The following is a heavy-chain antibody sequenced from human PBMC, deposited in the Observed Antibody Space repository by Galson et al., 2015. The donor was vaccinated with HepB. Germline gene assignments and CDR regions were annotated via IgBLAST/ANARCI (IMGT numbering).Heavy chain of an antibody. CDR2: ISYDGSNK. CDR3: ARYSDYDSSGYYSGGYFDY. Sequence: SLRLSCAASGFTFSSYAMHWVRQAPGKGLEWVAVISYDGSNKYYADSAKGRFTISRDNSKNTLYLQMNSLRAEDTAVYYCARYSDYDSSGYYSGGYFDYWGQGTLVTVSS. V-gene: IGHV3-30-3*01. CDR1: GFTFSSYA. D-gene: IGHD3-22*01. J-gene: IGHJ4*02.